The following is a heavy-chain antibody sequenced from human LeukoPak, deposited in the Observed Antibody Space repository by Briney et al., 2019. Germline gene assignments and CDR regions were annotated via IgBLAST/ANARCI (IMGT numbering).Heavy chain of an antibody. CDR2: IRTKADGGTT. CDR3: TASGDLFAW. D-gene: IGHD3-9*01. CDR1: GFTFADFG. Sequence: GGSLRLPCTTSGFTFADFGMSWVRQAPGKGLEWVGIIRTKADGGTTEYAASVKGRFIISRDDSKSIAYLQMNSLKTEDTAVYYCTASGDLFAWWGQGTLVTVSS. J-gene: IGHJ4*02. V-gene: IGHV3-49*04.